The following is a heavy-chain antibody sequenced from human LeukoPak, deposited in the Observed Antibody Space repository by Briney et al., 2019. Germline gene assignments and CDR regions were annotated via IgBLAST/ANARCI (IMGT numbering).Heavy chain of an antibody. CDR2: IIPIFGTA. V-gene: IGHV1-69*06. J-gene: IGHJ6*03. CDR3: ARAYYGSGSYNYYYYYMDV. Sequence: SVKVSCKASGGTFSTYAISWVRQAPGQGLEWMGGIIPIFGTANYAQKFQGRVTITADKSTSTAYMELSSLRSEDTAVYYCARAYYGSGSYNYYYYYMDVWGRGTTVTVSS. D-gene: IGHD3-10*01. CDR1: GGTFSTYA.